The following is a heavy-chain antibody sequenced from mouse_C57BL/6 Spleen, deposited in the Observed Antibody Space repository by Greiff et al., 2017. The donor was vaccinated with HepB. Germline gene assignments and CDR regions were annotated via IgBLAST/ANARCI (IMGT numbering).Heavy chain of an antibody. CDR1: GYTFTSYW. V-gene: IGHV1-7*01. Sequence: QVQLQQSGAELAKPGASVKLSCKASGYTFTSYWMHWVKQRPGQGLEWIGYINPSSGYTKYNQKFKDKATLTADKSSSTAYMQLSSLTYEDSAVYYCAIWLRRDYYAMDYWGQGTSVTVSS. D-gene: IGHD2-2*01. J-gene: IGHJ4*01. CDR2: INPSSGYT. CDR3: AIWLRRDYYAMDY.